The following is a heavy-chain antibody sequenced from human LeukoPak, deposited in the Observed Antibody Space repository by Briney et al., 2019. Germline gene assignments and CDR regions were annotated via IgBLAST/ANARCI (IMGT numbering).Heavy chain of an antibody. CDR2: ISSSSSYI. J-gene: IGHJ5*02. CDR1: GFTFSSYG. V-gene: IGHV3-21*01. Sequence: GRSLRLSCAASGFTFSSYGMHWVRQAPGKGLEWVSSISSSSSYIYYADSVKGRFTISRDNAKNSLYLQMNSLRAEDTAVYYCARDELGELTMGNWFDPWGQGTLVTVSS. D-gene: IGHD3-10*01. CDR3: ARDELGELTMGNWFDP.